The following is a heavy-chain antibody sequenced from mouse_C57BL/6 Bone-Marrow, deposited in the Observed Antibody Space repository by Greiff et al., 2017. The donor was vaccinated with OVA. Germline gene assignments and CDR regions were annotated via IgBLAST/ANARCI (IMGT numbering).Heavy chain of an antibody. Sequence: DVHLVESGGGLVKPGGSLKLSCAASGFTFSSYAMSWVRQTPEKRLEWVATISDGGSYTYYPDNVKGRFTISRDHAKNNLYLQMSHLKSEDTAMYYCARGGLRYYFDYWGQGTTLTVSS. J-gene: IGHJ2*01. V-gene: IGHV5-4*01. CDR1: GFTFSSYA. CDR2: ISDGGSYT. CDR3: ARGGLRYYFDY. D-gene: IGHD1-1*01.